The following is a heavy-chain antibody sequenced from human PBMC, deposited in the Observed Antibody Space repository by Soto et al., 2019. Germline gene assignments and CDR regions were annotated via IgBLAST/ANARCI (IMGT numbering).Heavy chain of an antibody. CDR3: ARLSQCELLVIFDS. Sequence: QLQLQESGPGLVKPSETLSLTCTVSGGSISSSSYYWGWIRQPPGKGLEWIGNIYYSGSTYYNPSLKSRVTISVDTSKIQFSLKLSSVTAADTAVYYCARLSQCELLVIFDSWGQGTLLTVSS. V-gene: IGHV4-39*01. J-gene: IGHJ4*02. D-gene: IGHD1-26*01. CDR1: GGSISSSSYY. CDR2: IYYSGST.